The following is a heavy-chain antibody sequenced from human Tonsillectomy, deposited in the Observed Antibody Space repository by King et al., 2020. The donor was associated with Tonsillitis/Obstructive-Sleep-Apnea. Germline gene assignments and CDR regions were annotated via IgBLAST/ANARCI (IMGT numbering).Heavy chain of an antibody. D-gene: IGHD3-3*01. CDR3: AREWSDDFWSGYPQNYFDY. CDR1: GYTFTSYG. J-gene: IGHJ4*02. V-gene: IGHV1-18*01. CDR2: ISAYNGNT. Sequence: VQLVQSGAEVKKPGASVKVSCKASGYTFTSYGISWVRQAPGQGLEWMGWISAYNGNTDYAQKLQGRVTMTTDTSTSTDYMELRSLRSDDTAVYYCAREWSDDFWSGYPQNYFDYWGQGTLVTVSS.